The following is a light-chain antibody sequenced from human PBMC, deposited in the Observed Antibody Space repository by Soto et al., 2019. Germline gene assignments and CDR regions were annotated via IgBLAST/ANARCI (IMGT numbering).Light chain of an antibody. Sequence: EIVLTQSPGTLSLSLVERATLSFRASQSVDNSNLAWYQQKLGRAPRLLISGASTRATGIPDRFSGSGSETDFTLTISRLEPEDFAVYYCQQYGSSPLTFGQGTRLEIK. CDR3: QQYGSSPLT. CDR1: QSVDNSN. CDR2: GAS. J-gene: IGKJ5*01. V-gene: IGKV3-20*01.